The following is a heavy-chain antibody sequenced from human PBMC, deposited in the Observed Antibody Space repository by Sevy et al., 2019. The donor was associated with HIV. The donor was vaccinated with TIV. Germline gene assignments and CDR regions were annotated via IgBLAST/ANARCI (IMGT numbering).Heavy chain of an antibody. V-gene: IGHV3-21*01. CDR1: GLTFSTYT. CDR3: SRPYGSGSWEAFDI. CDR2: ISSSSNYI. J-gene: IGHJ3*02. D-gene: IGHD3-10*01. Sequence: GGSLRLSCAASGLTFSTYTMNWVRQAPGKGLEWVSAISSSSNYIYYADSVKGRFTISRDNAKNSLYLQMNSLRAEDTAVYYWSRPYGSGSWEAFDIWGQGTMVTVSS.